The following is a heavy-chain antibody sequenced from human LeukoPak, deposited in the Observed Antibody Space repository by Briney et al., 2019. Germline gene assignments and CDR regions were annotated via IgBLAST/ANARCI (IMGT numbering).Heavy chain of an antibody. CDR1: GFTFSSYA. D-gene: IGHD4-17*01. CDR2: ISYDGSNK. Sequence: GGSLRLSCAASGFTFSSYAMHWVRQAPGKGLEWVAVISYDGSNKYYADSVKGRFTISRDNSKNTLYLQMNSLRAEDTAVYYCARVDYGDSLDAFDIWGQGTMVTVSS. CDR3: ARVDYGDSLDAFDI. J-gene: IGHJ3*02. V-gene: IGHV3-30-3*01.